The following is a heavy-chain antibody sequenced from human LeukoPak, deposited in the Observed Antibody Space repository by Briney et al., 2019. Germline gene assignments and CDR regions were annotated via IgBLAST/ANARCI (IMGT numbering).Heavy chain of an antibody. CDR2: IHHSGIN. V-gene: IGHV4-30-2*01. D-gene: IGHD4-17*01. Sequence: TLSLTCAVSGGSISSGSYSWSWIRQPPGKGLEWIVYIHHSGINYYNPSLRSRVTTSLDTSRNHISLKVTSVTAADTAVYYCARQNGDYFDSWGQGTLVTVSS. CDR1: GGSISSGSYS. CDR3: ARQNGDYFDS. J-gene: IGHJ4*02.